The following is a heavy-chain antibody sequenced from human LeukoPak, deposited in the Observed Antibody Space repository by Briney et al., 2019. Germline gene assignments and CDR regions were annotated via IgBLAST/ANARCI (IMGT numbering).Heavy chain of an antibody. CDR2: ISSSGSTI. Sequence: GGSLRLSCAASGFTFSNYEMNWVRQAPGKGLEWVSYISSSGSTIYYADSVKGRFTIFRDNSKNALYLQMNSLRADDTAVYYCAKARWNYHFDYWGQGTLVTVSS. J-gene: IGHJ4*02. V-gene: IGHV3-48*03. CDR3: AKARWNYHFDY. D-gene: IGHD1-7*01. CDR1: GFTFSNYE.